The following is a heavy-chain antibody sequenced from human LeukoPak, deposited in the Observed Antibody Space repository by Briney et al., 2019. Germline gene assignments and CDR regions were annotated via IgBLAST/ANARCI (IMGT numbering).Heavy chain of an antibody. V-gene: IGHV4-59*01. CDR1: GGSISTYY. J-gene: IGHJ4*02. Sequence: SETLSLTCTVSGGSISTYYWTWIRQPPGKGLEWIGYIYYSGSTNYNPSLKSRVTMSVDTSKNQFSLKLSSVTAADTAVYYCARGSRTPDYWGQGTLVTVSS. CDR2: IYYSGST. D-gene: IGHD3-10*01. CDR3: ARGSRTPDY.